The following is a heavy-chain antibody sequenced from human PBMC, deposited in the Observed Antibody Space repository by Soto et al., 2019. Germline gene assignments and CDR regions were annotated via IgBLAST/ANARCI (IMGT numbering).Heavy chain of an antibody. CDR1: GFTFISYA. V-gene: IGHV3-30-3*01. CDR3: ARSRHGSGSYTHFYYGLDV. Sequence: QVQLVESGGGVVQPGRSLRLSCAAFGFTFISYAMHWVRQAPGKGLEWVAVISFDGSTEYYADSVNGRFTISRDNSKNTVYLQMNSLRSEDTAVYYCARSRHGSGSYTHFYYGLDVWGQGTTVTVSS. J-gene: IGHJ6*02. CDR2: ISFDGSTE. D-gene: IGHD3-10*01.